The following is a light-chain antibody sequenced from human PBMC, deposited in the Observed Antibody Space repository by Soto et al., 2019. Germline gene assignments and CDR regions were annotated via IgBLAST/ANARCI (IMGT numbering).Light chain of an antibody. Sequence: EIVLTQSPGTLSLSPGERVTLSCRASQSVSSNYLAWYQHKPGQAPRLLIYGASIRATGIPDRFSGSGSGTDFALTISRLEPEDFAVYYCQPYGSSPTFGGGTKVEI. V-gene: IGKV3-20*01. CDR1: QSVSSNY. CDR2: GAS. J-gene: IGKJ4*01. CDR3: QPYGSSPT.